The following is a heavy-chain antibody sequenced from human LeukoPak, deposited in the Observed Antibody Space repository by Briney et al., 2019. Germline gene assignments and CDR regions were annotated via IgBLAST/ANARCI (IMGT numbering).Heavy chain of an antibody. V-gene: IGHV3-23*01. J-gene: IGHJ4*02. CDR2: ISANGANT. D-gene: IGHD5-18*01. CDR3: AKDQGFSYYYLDY. Sequence: GGSLSLSCVASGFTYNSHAMSWVRQAPGKGLEWVSGISANGANTYYTDSVRGRFTISRDNSKNTVYLQMSSLSAEDTAIYYCAKDQGFSYYYLDYWGQGILVTVSS. CDR1: GFTYNSHA.